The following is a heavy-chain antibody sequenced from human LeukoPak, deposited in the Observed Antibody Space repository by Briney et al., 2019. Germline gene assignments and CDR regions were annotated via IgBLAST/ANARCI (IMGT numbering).Heavy chain of an antibody. D-gene: IGHD3-10*01. CDR3: ARLFVYGSGAEAFDY. CDR1: AFTFSRYW. V-gene: IGHV3-7*01. CDR2: INEDGSEK. Sequence: GSLRPSCAASAFTFSRYWTTWVRQAPGKGLEWVANINEDGSEKYYLDSVRGRFTISRDNAKNSLYLQMDSLRAEDTAVYYCARLFVYGSGAEAFDYWGQGALVTVSS. J-gene: IGHJ4*02.